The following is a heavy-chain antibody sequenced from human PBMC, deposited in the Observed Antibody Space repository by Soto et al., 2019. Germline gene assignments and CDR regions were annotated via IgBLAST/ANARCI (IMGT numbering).Heavy chain of an antibody. Sequence: EVHLLESGGVLVQPGESLRLSCETSGFTFSNCVMTWVHQAPGKGLEWVSVITKTGDTDYADSVKGRFTISRDNSKNTVYLQINSLRAEDTAVYYCAKGLLNGRWYAADWGQGTLVTVSS. V-gene: IGHV3-23*01. J-gene: IGHJ4*02. D-gene: IGHD6-13*01. CDR2: ITKTGDT. CDR3: AKGLLNGRWYAAD. CDR1: GFTFSNCV.